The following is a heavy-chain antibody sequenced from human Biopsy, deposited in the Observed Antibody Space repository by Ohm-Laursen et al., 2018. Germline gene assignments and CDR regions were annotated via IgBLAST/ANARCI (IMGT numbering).Heavy chain of an antibody. J-gene: IGHJ2*01. D-gene: IGHD1-26*01. V-gene: IGHV4-59*08. CDR1: GGSISSYY. CDR2: IYYTGST. Sequence: GTLSLTCTVSGGSISSYYWSWIRQPPGRGLEWIGYIYYTGSTNYNPSLKSQVTISVDTSMNHLSLRLTSVTAADTAVYYCARHAPSYSGSYWRYFDLWGRGTLVTVSS. CDR3: ARHAPSYSGSYWRYFDL.